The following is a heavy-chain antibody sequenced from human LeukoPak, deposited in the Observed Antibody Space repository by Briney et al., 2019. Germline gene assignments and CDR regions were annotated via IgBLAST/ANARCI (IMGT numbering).Heavy chain of an antibody. CDR2: ISYGGSNK. J-gene: IGHJ5*02. CDR1: GFTFSSYC. CDR3: EKDGRYCSGGSCSHWYEP. D-gene: IGHD2-15*01. Sequence: GGALILSCAASGFTFSSYCMHWFRQPPGKGREWVAVISYGGSNKYYADAVKGRFTISRDHSKNTLYLQMHSLRAEDTAVYYCEKDGRYCSGGSCSHWYEPWGQGTLVTVPS. V-gene: IGHV3-30*18.